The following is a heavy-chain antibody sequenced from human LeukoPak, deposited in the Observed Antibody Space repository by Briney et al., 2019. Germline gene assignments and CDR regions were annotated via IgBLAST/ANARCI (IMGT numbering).Heavy chain of an antibody. CDR1: GYTFTSYY. CDR2: INPSGGST. CDR3: ARGGRGLPPLWFGESQYYYYYYGMDV. D-gene: IGHD3-10*01. V-gene: IGHV1-46*01. Sequence: ASVKVSCKASGYTFTSYYMHWVRQAPGQGLEWMGIINPSGGSTSYAQKFQGRVTMTRDTSTSTVYMELSSLRSEDTAVYYCARGGRGLPPLWFGESQYYYYYYGMDVWGQGTTVTVSS. J-gene: IGHJ6*02.